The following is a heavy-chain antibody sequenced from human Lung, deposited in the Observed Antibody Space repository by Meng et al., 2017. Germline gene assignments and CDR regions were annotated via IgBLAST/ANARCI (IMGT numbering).Heavy chain of an antibody. CDR1: GFPFSSYA. CDR3: VRRIEYSSSSGY. CDR2: ISGSGGST. J-gene: IGHJ4*02. V-gene: IGHV3-23*01. Sequence: EVQLMDPGGGLVQSGGSPRRSCVASGFPFSSYAMTWVRQALGKGLEWVSSISGSGGSTYYADSVRGRFTISRDNSKNTVYLQMNSLRAEDTAIYYCVRRIEYSSSSGYWGQGTLVTVSS. D-gene: IGHD6-6*01.